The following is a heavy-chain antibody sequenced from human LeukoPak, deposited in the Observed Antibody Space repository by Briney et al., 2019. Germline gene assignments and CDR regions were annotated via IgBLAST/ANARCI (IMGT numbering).Heavy chain of an antibody. D-gene: IGHD6-19*01. J-gene: IGHJ4*02. CDR3: ARHPDPYSSVDY. Sequence: SETLSLTCAVSGYSVSSGYYCGWIRQPPGKGLEWIGSIYHSGSTYYNPSLKSRVTISVDTSKNQFSLKLSSVTAADTAVYYCARHPDPYSSVDYWCRGTLVTVSS. V-gene: IGHV4-38-2*01. CDR2: IYHSGST. CDR1: GYSVSSGYY.